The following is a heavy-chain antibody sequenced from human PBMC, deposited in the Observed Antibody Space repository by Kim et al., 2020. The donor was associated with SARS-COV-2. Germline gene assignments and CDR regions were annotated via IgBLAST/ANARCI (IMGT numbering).Heavy chain of an antibody. V-gene: IGHV1-69*13. CDR2: IIPIFGTA. J-gene: IGHJ6*02. CDR3: RCYSPSTLYYYYGMDV. D-gene: IGHD2-15*01. CDR1: GGTFSSYA. Sequence: SVKVSCKASGGTFSSYALSWVRQAPGQGLEWMGGIIPIFGTANYAQKFQGRVTITADESTSTAYMELSSLRSEDTAVYYCRCYSPSTLYYYYGMDVWGQGTTVTVSS.